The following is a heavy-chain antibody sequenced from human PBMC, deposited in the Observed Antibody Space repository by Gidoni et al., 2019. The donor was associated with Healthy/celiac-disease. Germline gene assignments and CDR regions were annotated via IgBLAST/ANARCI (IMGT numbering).Heavy chain of an antibody. D-gene: IGHD3-10*01. V-gene: IGHV3-11*05. CDR2: ISSSSSYT. Sequence: QVQLVESGGGLVKPGGSLRLSWAASAFTFSDYYMSWIRQAPGKGLEWVSYISSSSSYTNYADAVKGRFTISRDNAKNSLYLQMTSLRAEDTAVYYCARADYGSGSYYNGPSAFDIWGQGTMVTVSS. J-gene: IGHJ3*02. CDR1: AFTFSDYY. CDR3: ARADYGSGSYYNGPSAFDI.